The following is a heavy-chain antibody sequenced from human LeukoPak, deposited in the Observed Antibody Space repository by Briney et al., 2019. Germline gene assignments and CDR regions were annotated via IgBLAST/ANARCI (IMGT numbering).Heavy chain of an antibody. CDR2: IYYSGRT. D-gene: IGHD2-2*02. J-gene: IGHJ5*02. CDR1: GGSISNGDYH. V-gene: IGHV4-30-4*08. CDR3: ARLVGPGDCSSTSCYTLSSDNWFDP. Sequence: SQTLSLTCTVSGGSISNGDYHWSWIRQPPGKGLEWIGYIYYSGRTYYNPSLKSRVTISVDTSKNQFSLKLSSVTAADTAVYYCARLVGPGDCSSTSCYTLSSDNWFDPWGQGTLVTVSS.